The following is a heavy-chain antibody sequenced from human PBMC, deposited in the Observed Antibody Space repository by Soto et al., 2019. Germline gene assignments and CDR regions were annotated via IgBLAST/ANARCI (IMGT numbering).Heavy chain of an antibody. CDR2: IYNSGTT. CDR1: GGSITRGGYY. Sequence: QVQLQESGPGLVKPSETLSLTCTVSGGSITRGGYYWSWIRQHPGKGLEWIGYIYNSGTTYYNPSLKRRVTIAVDTSKNQFSLKLTSVTAADTAVYYCARDPAPWGQGTLVTVSS. CDR3: ARDPAP. J-gene: IGHJ5*02. V-gene: IGHV4-31*03.